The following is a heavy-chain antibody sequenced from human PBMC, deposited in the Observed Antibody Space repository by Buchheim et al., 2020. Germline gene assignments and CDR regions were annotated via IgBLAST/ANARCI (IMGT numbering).Heavy chain of an antibody. CDR1: GYTFTSYY. V-gene: IGHV1-46*01. D-gene: IGHD3-3*01. J-gene: IGHJ5*02. CDR3: ARDTASPVRFLEWFSGGRWFDA. Sequence: QVQLVQSGAEVKKPGASVKVSCKASGYTFTSYYMHWVRQAPGQGLEWMGIINPSDGSTSYAQKFQGRVTMTRDTSTSTVYMELSSLRSEDTAVYYCARDTASPVRFLEWFSGGRWFDAWGQGTL. CDR2: INPSDGST.